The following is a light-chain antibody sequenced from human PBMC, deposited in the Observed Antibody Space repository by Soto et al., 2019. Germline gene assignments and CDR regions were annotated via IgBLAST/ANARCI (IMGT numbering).Light chain of an antibody. Sequence: QSVLTQPPSASGSPGQSVTISCTGTSSDVGGYNYVSWYQQHPGKAPTLMIYEVSKRPSGVPDRFSGFKSGNTASLTVSGLQAEDEADYYCSSYAGSKGVFGGGTKLTVL. V-gene: IGLV2-8*01. CDR3: SSYAGSKGV. CDR1: SSDVGGYNY. CDR2: EVS. J-gene: IGLJ2*01.